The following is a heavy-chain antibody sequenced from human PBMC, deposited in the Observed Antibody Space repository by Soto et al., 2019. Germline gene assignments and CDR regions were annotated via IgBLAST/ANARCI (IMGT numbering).Heavy chain of an antibody. Sequence: PGGSLRLSCAASGFTFSSYSMNWVRQAPGKGLEWVSYISSSSAIYYADSVKGRFTISRDNAKNSLYLHMNSLRVEDTAVYYCARERGYGSGYYYYAMDVWGQGTTVTVSS. D-gene: IGHD3-10*01. CDR1: GFTFSSYS. V-gene: IGHV3-48*01. J-gene: IGHJ6*02. CDR2: ISSSSAI. CDR3: ARERGYGSGYYYYAMDV.